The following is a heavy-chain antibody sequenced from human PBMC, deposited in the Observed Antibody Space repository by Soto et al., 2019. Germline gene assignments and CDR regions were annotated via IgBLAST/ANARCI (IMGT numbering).Heavy chain of an antibody. J-gene: IGHJ3*02. CDR3: ARLTWREYNILTGYVPDAFDI. CDR2: IYYSGST. D-gene: IGHD3-9*01. V-gene: IGHV4-59*12. Sequence: SETLSLTCTVSGASISSYYWSWIRQPPGKGLEWIGYIYYSGSTTYNPSHKSRVTISVDTSKNQFSLKLSSETAADTAVYYCARLTWREYNILTGYVPDAFDIWGQGTMVTV. CDR1: GASISSYY.